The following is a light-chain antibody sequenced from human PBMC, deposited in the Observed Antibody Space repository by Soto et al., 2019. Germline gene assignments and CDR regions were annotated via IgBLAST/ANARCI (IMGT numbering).Light chain of an antibody. V-gene: IGLV2-11*01. CDR3: GTWDSSLSAWV. J-gene: IGLJ3*02. Sequence: SVLTQPRSVSGSPGQSVTISCTGTSSDVGGYNYVSWYQQHPGKAPKLMIYDVSKRPSGVPDRFSGSKSGNTASLTISGLQAEDEADYYCGTWDSSLSAWVFGGGPKVTVL. CDR2: DVS. CDR1: SSDVGGYNY.